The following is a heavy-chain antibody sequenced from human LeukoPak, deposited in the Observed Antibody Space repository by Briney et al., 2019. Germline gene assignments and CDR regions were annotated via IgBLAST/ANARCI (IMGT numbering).Heavy chain of an antibody. D-gene: IGHD3-3*01. CDR2: INHSGST. J-gene: IGHJ4*02. CDR1: GGSFSGYY. CDR3: ARGRYYDFWSGYEGVYYFGY. Sequence: SETLSLTCAVYGGSFSGYYWSWIRQPPGKGLEWIGEINHSGSTNYNPSLKSRVTISVDTSKNQFSLKLSSVTAADTAVYYCARGRYYDFWSGYEGVYYFGYWGQGTLVTVSS. V-gene: IGHV4-34*01.